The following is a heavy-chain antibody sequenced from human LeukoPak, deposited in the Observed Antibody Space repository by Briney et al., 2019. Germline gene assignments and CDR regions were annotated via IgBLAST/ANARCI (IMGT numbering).Heavy chain of an antibody. Sequence: GGSLRLSCAASGFTFDDYAMHWVRQAPGRGLEWVSGISWNSGSIGYADSVKGRFTISRDNAKNSLYLQMNSLRSDDMALYYCAKGAAAGLNYYFDSWGQGTLVTVSS. V-gene: IGHV3-9*03. CDR3: AKGAAAGLNYYFDS. D-gene: IGHD6-13*01. CDR1: GFTFDDYA. CDR2: ISWNSGSI. J-gene: IGHJ4*02.